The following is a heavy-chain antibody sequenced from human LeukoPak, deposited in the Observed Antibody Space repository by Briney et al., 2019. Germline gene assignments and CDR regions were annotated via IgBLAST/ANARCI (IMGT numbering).Heavy chain of an antibody. CDR2: INSDGSST. V-gene: IGHV3-74*01. J-gene: IGHJ4*02. Sequence: GGSLRLSCVASGLTFSSYWMHWVRQAPGKGLVWVSRINSDGSSTSYADSVKGRFTISRDNSKNTLSLQMNSLTAQDTAVYYCTRCPSSTSCYGILLDQWGQGTLVTVSS. D-gene: IGHD2-2*01. CDR1: GLTFSSYW. CDR3: TRCPSSTSCYGILLDQ.